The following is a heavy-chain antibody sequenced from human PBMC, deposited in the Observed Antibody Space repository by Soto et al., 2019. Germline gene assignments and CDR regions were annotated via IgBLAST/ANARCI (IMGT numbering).Heavy chain of an antibody. CDR1: GFTFSNYA. CDR2: INIVGGNT. J-gene: IGHJ4*02. Sequence: VQLLESGGGLVQPGGSLRLSCAASGFTFSNYAMSWVRQAPGKALEWVSSINIVGGNTNYADSVRGRFTMSRDDSKHTVFLQMNSLRAEDTAIYYCTKNYYFDSWGQRTLITASS. CDR3: TKNYYFDS. V-gene: IGHV3-23*01.